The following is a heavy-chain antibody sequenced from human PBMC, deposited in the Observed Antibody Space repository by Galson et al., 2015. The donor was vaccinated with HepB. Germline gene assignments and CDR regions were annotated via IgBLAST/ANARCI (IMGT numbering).Heavy chain of an antibody. J-gene: IGHJ4*02. Sequence: SETLSLTCTVSGGSINSEYWSWIRQAAGKGPAYIGRIFMSGSSNYNPSLKSRATMSIDTSRSQISLKMKSVTAADTAMYYCAREPMLPMGFDYWGQGILVTVSS. D-gene: IGHD3-10*02. CDR1: GGSINSEY. CDR3: AREPMLPMGFDY. V-gene: IGHV4-4*07. CDR2: IFMSGSS.